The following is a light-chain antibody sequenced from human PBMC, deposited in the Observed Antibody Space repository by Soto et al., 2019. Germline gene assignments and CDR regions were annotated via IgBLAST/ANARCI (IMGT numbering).Light chain of an antibody. CDR3: QQYNKWPLT. V-gene: IGKV3-15*01. Sequence: EIVMTQSPATLSVSPGERATLSCRASQSISNNLAWYQQKPGQAPRLLIYFASTRCTGIPARFSGSGSGTEFTLTISSLQSEDFAVYYCQQYNKWPLTFGGGTKVDTK. CDR2: FAS. J-gene: IGKJ4*01. CDR1: QSISNN.